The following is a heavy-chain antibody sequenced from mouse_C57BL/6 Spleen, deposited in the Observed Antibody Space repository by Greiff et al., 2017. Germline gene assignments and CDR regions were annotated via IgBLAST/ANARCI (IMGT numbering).Heavy chain of an antibody. CDR1: GYTFTSYW. Sequence: QVQLQQPGAELVRPGSSVKLSCTASGYTFTSYWMHWVKQRPIQGLEWIGNIDPSDSETHYNQKFKDKATLTVDKSSSTAYMQLGSLTSEDSAVYYCARGEYSNYDWGQGTTLTVSS. J-gene: IGHJ2*01. CDR3: ARGEYSNYD. CDR2: IDPSDSET. D-gene: IGHD2-5*01. V-gene: IGHV1-52*01.